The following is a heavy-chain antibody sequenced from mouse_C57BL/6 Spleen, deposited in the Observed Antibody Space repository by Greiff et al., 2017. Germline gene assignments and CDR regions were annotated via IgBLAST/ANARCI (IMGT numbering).Heavy chain of an antibody. J-gene: IGHJ2*01. CDR2: IYPGSGNT. CDR1: GYSFTSYY. D-gene: IGHD3-2*02. V-gene: IGHV1-66*01. CDR3: ARGSAQATFDY. Sequence: QVQLQQSGPELVKPGASVKISCKASGYSFTSYYIHWVKQRPGQGLEWIGWIYPGSGNTKYNEKFKGKATLTADTSSSTAYMQLSSLTSEDSAVYYCARGSAQATFDYWGQGTTLTVSS.